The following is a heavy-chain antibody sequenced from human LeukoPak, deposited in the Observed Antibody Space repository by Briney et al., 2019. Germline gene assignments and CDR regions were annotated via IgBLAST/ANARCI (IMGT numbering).Heavy chain of an antibody. CDR2: IFHSGST. J-gene: IGHJ4*02. CDR3: ARERGVWSGYYKRSLGFDY. D-gene: IGHD3-3*01. Sequence: SEALSLTCTVSGGSISSSNYYCGWIRQSPGKGLQWIGSIFHSGSTHYNPSLKSRVTISVDTSKNQISLKLNSVTAADTALYYCARERGVWSGYYKRSLGFDYWGQGSLVTVSS. CDR1: GGSISSSNYY. V-gene: IGHV4-39*07.